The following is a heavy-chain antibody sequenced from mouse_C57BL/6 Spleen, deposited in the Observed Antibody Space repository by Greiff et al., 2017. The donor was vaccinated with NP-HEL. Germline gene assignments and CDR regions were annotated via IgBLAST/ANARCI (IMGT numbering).Heavy chain of an antibody. CDR2: ISSGSSTI. V-gene: IGHV5-17*01. CDR1: GFTFSDYG. J-gene: IGHJ3*01. CDR3: ARNYGSSYVAWFAY. Sequence: EVKLVESGGGLVKPGGSLKLSCAASGFTFSDYGMHWVRQAPEKGLEWVAYISSGSSTIYYADTVKGRFTISRDNAKNTLFLQMTSLRSEDTAMYYCARNYGSSYVAWFAYWGQGTLVTVSA. D-gene: IGHD1-1*01.